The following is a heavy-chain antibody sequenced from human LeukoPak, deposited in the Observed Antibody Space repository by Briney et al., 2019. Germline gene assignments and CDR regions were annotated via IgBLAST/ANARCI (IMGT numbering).Heavy chain of an antibody. J-gene: IGHJ4*02. D-gene: IGHD3-16*01. Sequence: PGGSLRLSCAASGFTFSSYAMSWVRQAPGKGLEWVSAISGSGGSTYYADSVKGRFTISRDNSKNTLYLQMNSLRAEDTAVYYCAKDMTAYDDYVWGTPHYWGQGTLVSVSS. CDR1: GFTFSSYA. CDR3: AKDMTAYDDYVWGTPHY. CDR2: ISGSGGST. V-gene: IGHV3-23*01.